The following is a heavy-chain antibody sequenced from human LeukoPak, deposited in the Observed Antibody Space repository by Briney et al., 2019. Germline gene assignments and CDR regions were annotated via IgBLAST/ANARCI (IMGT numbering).Heavy chain of an antibody. J-gene: IGHJ4*02. CDR1: GGSISSYY. D-gene: IGHD3-22*01. CDR2: IYDSGST. CDR3: ARRLIVNRWLDY. V-gene: IGHV4-59*08. Sequence: SEALSLTCTVSGGSISSYYWSWIRQPPGKGLEWIGYIYDSGSTNYNPSLKSRVTISVDTSKGQFSLKLSSVTAADAAVYYCARRLIVNRWLDYWGQGTLVTVSP.